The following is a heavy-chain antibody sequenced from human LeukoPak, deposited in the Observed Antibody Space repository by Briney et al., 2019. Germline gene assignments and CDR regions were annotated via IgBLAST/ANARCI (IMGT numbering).Heavy chain of an antibody. Sequence: SETLSLTCTVSGGSISSYYWSWIRQPPGKGLEWIGYIYYSGSTNYNPSLKSRVTISVDTSKNQFSLKLNSVTAADTAVYYCARSTVTTHGMDVWGQGTTVTVSS. D-gene: IGHD4-17*01. CDR2: IYYSGST. CDR1: GGSISSYY. CDR3: ARSTVTTHGMDV. J-gene: IGHJ6*02. V-gene: IGHV4-59*01.